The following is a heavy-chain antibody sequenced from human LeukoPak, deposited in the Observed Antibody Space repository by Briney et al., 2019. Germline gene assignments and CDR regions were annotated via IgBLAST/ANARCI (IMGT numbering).Heavy chain of an antibody. V-gene: IGHV4-39*01. D-gene: IGHD6-13*01. CDR3: ARRSQTTAGRGIDY. CDR2: MSNSGST. CDR1: GGSISRSRSYF. Sequence: KPSETLSLTCTVSGGSISRSRSYFWAWIRQPPGKGLEWIGTMSNSGSTYYNPSLKSRVTISGDTSKNQFSLKLSSVTAADTAVFYCARRSQTTAGRGIDYWGQGTLVTVSS. J-gene: IGHJ4*02.